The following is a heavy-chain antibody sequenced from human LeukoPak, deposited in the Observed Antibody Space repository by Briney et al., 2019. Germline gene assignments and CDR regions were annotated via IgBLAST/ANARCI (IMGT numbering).Heavy chain of an antibody. Sequence: GGSLRLSCAASGFTFSSYWMHWVRQASGKGLVWVSRINSDGSSTSYADSVKGRFTISRDNAKNTLYLQMNSLRAEDTAVYYCARVNLRFDAFDIWGQGTMVTVSS. D-gene: IGHD3-3*01. CDR1: GFTFSSYW. V-gene: IGHV3-74*01. CDR3: ARVNLRFDAFDI. J-gene: IGHJ3*02. CDR2: INSDGSST.